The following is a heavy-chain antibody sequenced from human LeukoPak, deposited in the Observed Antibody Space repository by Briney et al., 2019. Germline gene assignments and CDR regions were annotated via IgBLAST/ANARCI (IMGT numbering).Heavy chain of an antibody. CDR1: GGSISSYY. V-gene: IGHV4-59*01. CDR3: AREKWQTVDY. Sequence: PSETLSLTCTVSGGSISSYYWSWIRQPPGKGLEWIGYIYYSGSTNYNPSLKSRVTISVDTSKNQFSLKLSSVTAADTAVYYCAREKWQTVDYWGQGTLVTVSS. CDR2: IYYSGST. D-gene: IGHD5-12*01. J-gene: IGHJ4*02.